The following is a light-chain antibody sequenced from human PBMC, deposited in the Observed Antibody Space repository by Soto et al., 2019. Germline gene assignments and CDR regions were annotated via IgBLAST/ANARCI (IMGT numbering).Light chain of an antibody. Sequence: QSVLTQPPSASGTPGQRVTISCSGSSSNLGQNPVHWYQQLPGTAPKLLIYSNSYRPSGVPDRLSGSKSGTSASLALSGLQSEDEADYYCAAWDVSLTGSWVFVGGTQLTAL. V-gene: IGLV1-44*01. J-gene: IGLJ3*02. CDR3: AAWDVSLTGSWV. CDR2: SNS. CDR1: SSNLGQNP.